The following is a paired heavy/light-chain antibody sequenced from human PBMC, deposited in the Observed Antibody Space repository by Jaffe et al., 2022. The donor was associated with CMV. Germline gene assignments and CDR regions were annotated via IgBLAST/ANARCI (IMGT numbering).Light chain of an antibody. CDR3: QQYNNWPSLT. J-gene: IGKJ4*01. V-gene: IGKV3-15*01. CDR1: QSVSSN. CDR2: GAS. Sequence: EIVMTQSPATLSVSPGERATLSCRASQSVSSNLAWYQQKPGQAPRLLIYGASTRATGIPARFSGSGSGTEFTLTISSLQSEDFAVYYCQQYNNWPSLTFGGGTKVEIK.
Heavy chain of an antibody. V-gene: IGHV5-51*01. CDR2: IYPGDSDT. D-gene: IGHD5-12*01. J-gene: IGHJ3*02. CDR1: GYSFTSYW. CDR3: ARAVPEGGYSGYDWPRPGVGAFDI. Sequence: EVQLVQSGAEVKKPGESLKISCKGSGYSFTSYWIGWVRQMPGKGLEWMGIIYPGDSDTRYSPSFQGQVTISADKSISTAYLQWSSLKASDTAMYYCARAVPEGGYSGYDWPRPGVGAFDIWGQGTMVTVSS.